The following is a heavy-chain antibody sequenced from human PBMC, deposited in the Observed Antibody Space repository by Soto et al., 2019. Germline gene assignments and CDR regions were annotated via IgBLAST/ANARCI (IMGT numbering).Heavy chain of an antibody. CDR1: GFTFSSYA. J-gene: IGHJ6*02. CDR3: ARGGARIYCISTSCYEDYYYGMDV. Sequence: QVQLVESGGGVVQPGRSLRLSCAASGFTFSSYAMHWVRQAPGKGLEWVAVISYDGSNKYYADSVKGRFTISRDNSKNSLYVQMNSLRGEDREVCYCARGGARIYCISTSCYEDYYYGMDVWGQGTTVTVSS. V-gene: IGHV3-30-3*01. D-gene: IGHD2-2*01. CDR2: ISYDGSNK.